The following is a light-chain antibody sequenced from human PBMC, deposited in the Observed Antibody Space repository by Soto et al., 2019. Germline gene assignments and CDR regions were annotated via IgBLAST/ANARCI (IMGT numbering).Light chain of an antibody. CDR2: DNN. CDR1: TSNIGAGYD. J-gene: IGLJ1*01. Sequence: QYVLTQPPSVSGAPGQRVTISCTGSTSNIGAGYDVHWYQQLPGRAPKLLIYDNNNRPSGIPDRFSGSKSGTSASLAISRLLAEDEADYYCQSYDRSLSGSVFGTGTKVTVL. CDR3: QSYDRSLSGSV. V-gene: IGLV1-40*01.